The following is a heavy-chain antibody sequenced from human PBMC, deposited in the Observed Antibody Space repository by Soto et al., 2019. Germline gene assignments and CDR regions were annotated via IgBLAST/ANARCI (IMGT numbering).Heavy chain of an antibody. J-gene: IGHJ2*01. V-gene: IGHV3-21*01. CDR2: ISSSSSYI. CDR3: ARDRIGAWYFDL. CDR1: GFTFSSYS. Sequence: GGSLRLSCAASGFTFSSYSMNWVRQAPGKGLEWVSSISSSSSYIYYADSVKGRFTISRDNAKNSLYLQMNSLRAEDTAVYYCARDRIGAWYFDLWGRGTLVTVSS. D-gene: IGHD3-10*01.